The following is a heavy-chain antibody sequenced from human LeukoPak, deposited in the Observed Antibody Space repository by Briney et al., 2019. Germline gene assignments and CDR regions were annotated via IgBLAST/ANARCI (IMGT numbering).Heavy chain of an antibody. CDR3: ARRFDL. J-gene: IGHJ3*01. V-gene: IGHV3-48*02. CDR2: IVSSATPT. CDR1: GFIVSSYS. Sequence: GGSLRLSCAASGFIVSSYSMNWVRQAPGKGPEWLSNIVSSATPTYYADSVMGRFTISRDDAKNSLFLQMNSLRDEDTAVYYCARRFDLWGQGTLVTVSS.